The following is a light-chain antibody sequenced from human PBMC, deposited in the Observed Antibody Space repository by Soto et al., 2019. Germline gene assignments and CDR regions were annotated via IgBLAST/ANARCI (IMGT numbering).Light chain of an antibody. CDR2: KAS. J-gene: IGKJ1*01. V-gene: IGKV1-5*03. CDR3: QQYYSYPWT. CDR1: QSISNL. Sequence: DIQMTQSPSTLSASLGDRVTITCRASQSISNLLAWYQQKPGKAPNLLIYKASRLQSGVPSRFSGSGSGTEFTLTISSLQPDDFASYYCQQYYSYPWTFGQGTKVEIK.